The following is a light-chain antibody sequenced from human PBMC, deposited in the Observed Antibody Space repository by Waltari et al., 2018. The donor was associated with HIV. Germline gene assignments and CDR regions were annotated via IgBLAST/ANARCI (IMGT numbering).Light chain of an antibody. CDR3: SAWDASLGAWM. V-gene: IGLV1-44*01. Sequence: QSVLTQPPSASGTPGQRIIISCSGSTSNIGTNNVNWYQQLPGTTPRLLMHSNIRRPFGVPDRFSGSRSGTSASLAISGLQSEYEADYYWSAWDASLGAWMFGGGTKLTVL. CDR1: TSNIGTNN. J-gene: IGLJ3*02. CDR2: SNI.